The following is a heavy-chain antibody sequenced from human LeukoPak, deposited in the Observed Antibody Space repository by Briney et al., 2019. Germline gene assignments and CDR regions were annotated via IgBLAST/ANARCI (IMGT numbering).Heavy chain of an antibody. Sequence: GGSLRLSCAASGFTFSSYSMNWVRQAPGKGLEWVSRINSDGSSTSYADSVKGRFTISRDNAKNTLYLQMNSLRAEDTAVYYCARDLRIWFGELSYFDYWGQGTLVTVSS. V-gene: IGHV3-74*01. CDR2: INSDGSST. CDR1: GFTFSSYS. CDR3: ARDLRIWFGELSYFDY. J-gene: IGHJ4*02. D-gene: IGHD3-10*01.